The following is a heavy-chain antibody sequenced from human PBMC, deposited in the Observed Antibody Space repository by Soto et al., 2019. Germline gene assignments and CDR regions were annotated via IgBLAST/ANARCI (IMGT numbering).Heavy chain of an antibody. V-gene: IGHV1-46*01. J-gene: IGHJ5*02. D-gene: IGHD3-10*01. CDR1: GDTFTSYY. CDR3: AGSSRGVCGIIIEGPKRYAP. CDR2: INPNGGST. Sequence: ASVKVSCKAPGDTFTSYYMHWVRQAPGHGLEWMGVINPNGGSTRFAQKFQGRVTMTSDTSTSTVYMELRGLTSEDTAVYYCAGSSRGVCGIIIEGPKRYAPWRQGTLVTVSS.